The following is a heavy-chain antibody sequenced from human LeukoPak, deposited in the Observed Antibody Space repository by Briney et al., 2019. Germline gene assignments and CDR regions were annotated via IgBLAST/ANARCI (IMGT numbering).Heavy chain of an antibody. D-gene: IGHD4-23*01. CDR2: IYNSGST. CDR3: ARQAGGNSGPFDY. CDR1: GGSISSINSNY. V-gene: IGHV4-59*08. Sequence: SETLSLTCTVSGGSISSINSNYCSWIRQPPGKGLEWIGYIYNSGSTNYNPSLKSRVTISVDTSKNQFSPKPSSVTAADTAVYYCARQAGGNSGPFDYWGQGTVVTVSS. J-gene: IGHJ4*02.